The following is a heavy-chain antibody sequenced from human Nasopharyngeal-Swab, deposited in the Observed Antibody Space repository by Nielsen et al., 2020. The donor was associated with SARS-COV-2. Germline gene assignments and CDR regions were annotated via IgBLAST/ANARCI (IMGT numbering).Heavy chain of an antibody. CDR2: TKEDGTVT. D-gene: IGHD5-24*01. V-gene: IGHV3-7*03. J-gene: IGHJ5*02. CDR3: AREGRDGAVSS. Sequence: GGSLRLSCAASGFTFTSITMNWVRQAPGRGLEWLAHTKEDGTVTHYVDSVRGGFTVSRDNAKNSLFLQMNSLRAEDTAVYFCAREGRDGAVSSWGQGTLVTVSS. CDR1: GFTFTSIT.